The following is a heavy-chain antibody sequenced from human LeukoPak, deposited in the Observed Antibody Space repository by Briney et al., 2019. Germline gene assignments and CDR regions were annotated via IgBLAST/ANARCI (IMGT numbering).Heavy chain of an antibody. CDR3: ARAQQLVFGAFDI. CDR1: GYTFTSYY. D-gene: IGHD6-13*01. CDR2: INPSGGST. J-gene: IGHJ3*02. V-gene: IGHV1-46*03. Sequence: ASVKVSCKASGYTFTSYYTHWVRQAPGQGLEWMGIINPSGGSTSYAQKFQGRVTMTRDTSTSTVYMELSSLRSEDTAVYYCARAQQLVFGAFDIWGQGTMLTVSS.